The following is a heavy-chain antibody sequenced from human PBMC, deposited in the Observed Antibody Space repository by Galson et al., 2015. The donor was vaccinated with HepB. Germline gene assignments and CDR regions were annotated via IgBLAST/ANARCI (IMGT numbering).Heavy chain of an antibody. D-gene: IGHD2-15*01. CDR2: ISAYNGNT. Sequence: SVKVSCKASGYTFTSYGISWVRQAPGQGLEWMGWISAYNGNTNYAQKLQGRVTMTTDTSTSTAYMELRSLRSDDTAVYYCARDLYDCSGGSCYGGENAFDIWGQGTMVTVSS. CDR3: ARDLYDCSGGSCYGGENAFDI. CDR1: GYTFTSYG. J-gene: IGHJ3*02. V-gene: IGHV1-18*01.